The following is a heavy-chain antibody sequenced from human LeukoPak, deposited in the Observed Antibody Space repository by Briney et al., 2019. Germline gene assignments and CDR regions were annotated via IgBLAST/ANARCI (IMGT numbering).Heavy chain of an antibody. CDR1: GYTFTTYY. J-gene: IGHJ4*02. CDR2: VNPDSGDT. V-gene: IGHV1-2*02. D-gene: IGHD5-24*01. Sequence: SSVTVSCKSSGYTFTTYYIHWVRQAPGQGLEWMGWVNPDSGDTNYAQNFQGRVTLTRDTSISTAYMELSSLRSDDTAVYYCARETGRDGYKDLDYWGQGTPVTGSS. CDR3: ARETGRDGYKDLDY.